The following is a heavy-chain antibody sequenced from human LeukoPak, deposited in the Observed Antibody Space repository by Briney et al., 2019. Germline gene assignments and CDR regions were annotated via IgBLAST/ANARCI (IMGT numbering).Heavy chain of an antibody. D-gene: IGHD4-17*01. V-gene: IGHV4-39*01. CDR1: GGFIRDSGYY. J-gene: IGHJ4*02. Sequence: PSETLSLTCTVSGGFIRDSGYYWGWIRQPPGKGLEWIGTVFYSGRTYYNSSLQSRVTISVDTSKNQFSLRLSSVTPADTAIYYCARLSNDYGDYEGHYWGQGTLVTVSP. CDR3: ARLSNDYGDYEGHY. CDR2: VFYSGRT.